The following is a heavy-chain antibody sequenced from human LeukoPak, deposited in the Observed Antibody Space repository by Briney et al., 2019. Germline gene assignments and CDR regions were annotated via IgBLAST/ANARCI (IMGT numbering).Heavy chain of an antibody. J-gene: IGHJ6*03. V-gene: IGHV1-8*03. Sequence: ASVKVSCKASGYTFTSYDINWVRQATGQGLEWMGWMNPNSGNTGHAQKFQGRVTITRNTSISTAYMELSSLRSEDTAVYYCARGPIAARGGYYYYYMDVWGKGTTVTVSS. D-gene: IGHD6-6*01. CDR2: MNPNSGNT. CDR3: ARGPIAARGGYYYYYMDV. CDR1: GYTFTSYD.